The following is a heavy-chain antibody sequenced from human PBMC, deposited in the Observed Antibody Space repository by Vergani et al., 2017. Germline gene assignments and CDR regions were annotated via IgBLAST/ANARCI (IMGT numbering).Heavy chain of an antibody. V-gene: IGHV4-59*01. CDR3: ARVASITIVGVARGAFDI. CDR1: GGSFSSYY. CDR2: IYYSGST. J-gene: IGHJ3*02. Sequence: QVQLQESGPGLVKPSETLSLTCTVSGGSFSSYYWRWIRQPPGKGLEWIGDIYYSGSTNYNPSLKSRVTISVDTSKNQVTLKLSSVTAADTAVYYCARVASITIVGVARGAFDIWGQGTMVTVSS. D-gene: IGHD3-3*01.